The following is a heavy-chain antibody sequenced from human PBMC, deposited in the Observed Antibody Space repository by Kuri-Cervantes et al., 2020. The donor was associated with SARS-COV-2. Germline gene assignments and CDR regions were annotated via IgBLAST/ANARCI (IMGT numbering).Heavy chain of an antibody. CDR3: ARGGWSTGDRGYYYYYMDV. J-gene: IGHJ6*03. CDR1: RDTFTTFG. V-gene: IGHV1-69*13. D-gene: IGHD7-27*01. CDR2: IIPIFGTA. Sequence: SVKVSCKASRDTFTTFGFSWVRQAPGQGLEWMGGIIPIFGTANYAQKFQGRVTITADESTSTAYMELSSLRSEDTAVYYCARGGWSTGDRGYYYYYMDVWGKGTTVTVSS.